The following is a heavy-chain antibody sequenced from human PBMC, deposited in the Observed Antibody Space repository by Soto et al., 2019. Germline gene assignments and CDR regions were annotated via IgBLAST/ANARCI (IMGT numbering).Heavy chain of an antibody. D-gene: IGHD2-8*01. CDR2: IIPIFGIA. J-gene: IGHJ5*02. V-gene: IGHV1-69*10. Sequence: ASVKVSCKASGGTFSSYAISWVRLAPGQGLEWMGGIIPIFGIANYAQKFQGRVTITADKSTSTAYMELSSLRSEDTAVYYCARRDCTNGVCYNWFDPWGQGTLVTVSS. CDR1: GGTFSSYA. CDR3: ARRDCTNGVCYNWFDP.